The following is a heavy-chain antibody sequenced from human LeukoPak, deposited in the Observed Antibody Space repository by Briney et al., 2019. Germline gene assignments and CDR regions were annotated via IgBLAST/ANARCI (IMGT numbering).Heavy chain of an antibody. D-gene: IGHD6-6*01. CDR3: ARDRLYSSWSEDY. CDR1: GFTVSSTY. V-gene: IGHV3-53*01. CDR2: LYTGGST. J-gene: IGHJ4*02. Sequence: GGSLRLSCAASGFTVSSTYMSWVRQPPRKGLEWVSVLYTGGSTYCADSVKGRFTISRDNSKNTLYLQMNSLRAEDTAVYYCARDRLYSSWSEDYWGQGTLVTVSS.